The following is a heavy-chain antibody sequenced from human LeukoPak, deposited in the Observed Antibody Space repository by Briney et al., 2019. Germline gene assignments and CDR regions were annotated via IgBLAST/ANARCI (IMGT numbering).Heavy chain of an antibody. CDR3: ALAPYDFWSGYYNAGFDY. J-gene: IGHJ4*02. Sequence: GGSLRLSCAASGFTFSSYAMNWVRQAPGKGLEWVSYISSSSSTIYYADSVKGRFTISRDNAKNSLHLQMNSLRAEDTAVYYCALAPYDFWSGYYNAGFDYWGQGTLVTVSS. D-gene: IGHD3-3*01. CDR1: GFTFSSYA. CDR2: ISSSSSTI. V-gene: IGHV3-48*01.